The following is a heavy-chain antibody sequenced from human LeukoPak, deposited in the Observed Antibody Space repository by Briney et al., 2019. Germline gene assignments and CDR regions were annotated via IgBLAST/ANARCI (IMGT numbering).Heavy chain of an antibody. Sequence: GGSLRLSCAASGFTFSSYAMTWVRQAPGKGLEWVSGISGSGSSTYHADSVKGRFTISRDSSKNTLYPQMNSLRAEDTAVYYCAKDYRRGYSYGCFDYWGQGALVTVSS. D-gene: IGHD5-18*01. CDR1: GFTFSSYA. CDR3: AKDYRRGYSYGCFDY. V-gene: IGHV3-23*01. CDR2: ISGSGSST. J-gene: IGHJ4*02.